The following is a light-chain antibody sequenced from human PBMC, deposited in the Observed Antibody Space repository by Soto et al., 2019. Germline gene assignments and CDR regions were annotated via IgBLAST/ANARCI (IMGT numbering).Light chain of an antibody. V-gene: IGKV3-20*01. CDR3: QHFGDSPVT. CDR1: QSVDIS. CDR2: GAS. J-gene: IGKJ5*01. Sequence: EIMLTQSPATLSVSPGERVTLSCRASQSVDISLAWYQQKPGQAPRLLIYGASTRATGIPDRFSGTGPGTDFTLTISRLEPEDFAVYYCQHFGDSPVTFGQGRLLEVK.